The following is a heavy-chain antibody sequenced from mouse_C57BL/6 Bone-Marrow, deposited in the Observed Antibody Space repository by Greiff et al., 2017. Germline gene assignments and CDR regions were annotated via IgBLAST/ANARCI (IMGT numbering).Heavy chain of an antibody. V-gene: IGHV14-2*01. CDR1: GFNIKDYY. Sequence: EVQLQQSGAELVKPGASVKLSCTASGFNIKDYYMHWVKQRTEQGLEWIGRIDPEDGETKYAPQFQGKAPITADPSSNTAYLQLSSLTSEDTAVYYCARDGSSNWYFDVWGTGTTVTVSA. D-gene: IGHD1-1*01. J-gene: IGHJ1*03. CDR3: ARDGSSNWYFDV. CDR2: IDPEDGET.